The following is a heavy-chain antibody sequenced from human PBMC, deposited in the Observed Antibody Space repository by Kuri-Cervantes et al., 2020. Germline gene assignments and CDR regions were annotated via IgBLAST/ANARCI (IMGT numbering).Heavy chain of an antibody. J-gene: IGHJ4*02. Sequence: SLKISCSASGFTVSSNYMSWVRQAPGKGLEWVSCISWNSENIAYADSVKGRFTISRDNAKNSLYLQMNSLRAEDTAFYYCAKGLDTYYYSYYDYWGQGTLVTVSS. CDR3: AKGLDTYYYSYYDY. CDR1: GFTVSSNY. V-gene: IGHV3-9*01. CDR2: ISWNSENI. D-gene: IGHD3-16*01.